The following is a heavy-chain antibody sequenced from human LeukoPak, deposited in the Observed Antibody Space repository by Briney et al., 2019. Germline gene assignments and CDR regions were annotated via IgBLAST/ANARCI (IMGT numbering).Heavy chain of an antibody. D-gene: IGHD4-17*01. Sequence: SETLSLTCYVSGSSIRSGGYYWLWIRQPPGRELEWIGSIYYSGDTYYNPSLKSRVTISVDKSKNQFSLKLSSVTAADTAVYYCARGQRTTVTTHFDYWGQGTLVTVSS. CDR2: IYYSGDT. CDR1: GSSIRSGGYY. J-gene: IGHJ4*02. CDR3: ARGQRTTVTTHFDY. V-gene: IGHV4-39*07.